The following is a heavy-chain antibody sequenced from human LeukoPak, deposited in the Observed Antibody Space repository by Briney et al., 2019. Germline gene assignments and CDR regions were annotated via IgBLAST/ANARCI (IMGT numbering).Heavy chain of an antibody. CDR2: IYSGGST. CDR1: ASTVSSNC. D-gene: IGHD4-17*01. V-gene: IGHV3-66*01. Sequence: GASVSLACAPAASTVSSNCMSWARLPAGEWRGWASVIYSGGSTYYADSVKGRFTISRDNSKNTLYLQMNSLRVEDTAVYYCARDESSGDNNLHYWGQGTLVTVSS. J-gene: IGHJ4*02. CDR3: ARDESSGDNNLHY.